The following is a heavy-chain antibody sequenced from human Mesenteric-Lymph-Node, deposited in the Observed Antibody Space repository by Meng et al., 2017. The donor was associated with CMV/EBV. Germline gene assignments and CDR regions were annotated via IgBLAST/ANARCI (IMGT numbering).Heavy chain of an antibody. CDR3: AKDADIVVVPAAND. CDR1: GFTFSSYA. V-gene: IGHV3-23*01. CDR2: ISGSGGST. Sequence: ACGFTFSSYAMSWVRQAPGKVLEWVSAISGSGGSTYYADSVKGRFTISRDNSKNTLYLQMNSLRAEDTAVYYCAKDADIVVVPAANDWGQGTLVTVSS. J-gene: IGHJ4*02. D-gene: IGHD2-2*01.